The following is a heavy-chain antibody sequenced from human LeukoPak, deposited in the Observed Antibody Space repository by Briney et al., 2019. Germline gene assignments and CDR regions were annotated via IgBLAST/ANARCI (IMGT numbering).Heavy chain of an antibody. CDR3: AHLGGIQLWGGFDY. J-gene: IGHJ4*02. D-gene: IGHD5-18*01. CDR2: VYSDDTR. V-gene: IGHV3-53*01. Sequence: PGGSLRLSCVDLGGARIIKKKSWVREAPGKGLGWGSIVYSDDTRYYTDSVKGRFTISRDNSKNTLYLQMNSLRAEDTAVYYCAHLGGIQLWGGFDYWGQGTLVTVSS. CDR1: GARIIKK.